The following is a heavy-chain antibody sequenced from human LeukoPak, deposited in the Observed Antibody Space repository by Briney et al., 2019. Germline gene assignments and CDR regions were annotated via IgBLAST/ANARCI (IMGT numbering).Heavy chain of an antibody. D-gene: IGHD1-26*01. V-gene: IGHV3-64D*09. J-gene: IGHJ4*02. CDR3: ARTIVGAAFDY. CDR2: ISDSGGST. Sequence: GGSLRLSCSASGFPFSSYAMHWVRQAPGKGLEYVSAISDSGGSTYYADSVKGRFTISRDNSKNTLYLQMSSLRAEDTAVYYCARTIVGAAFDYWGQGTLATVSS. CDR1: GFPFSSYA.